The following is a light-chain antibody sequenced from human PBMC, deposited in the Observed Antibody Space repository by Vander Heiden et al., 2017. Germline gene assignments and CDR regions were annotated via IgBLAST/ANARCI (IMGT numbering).Light chain of an antibody. CDR3: AAWDDSLNGWV. V-gene: IGLV1-44*01. CDR2: SNN. Sequence: HSVLTQPPSASRAPGQRVTISCSGSGSNIGSNTVHWYQQLQGTDPKLLSESNNQRPSGVPDGVAGSKSGTSAYMAISGLQSEDEADYDCAAWDDSLNGWVFGGGTKLTVL. J-gene: IGLJ3*02. CDR1: GSNIGSNT.